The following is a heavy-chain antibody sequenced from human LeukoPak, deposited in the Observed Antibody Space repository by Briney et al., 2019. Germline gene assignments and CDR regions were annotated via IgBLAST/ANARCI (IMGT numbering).Heavy chain of an antibody. V-gene: IGHV3-23*01. J-gene: IGHJ4*02. Sequence: GSLRPSCAASGFTFTSYSMNWVRQAPGKGLEWVSTISGGGGSTYYADSVKGRFTISRDNSKNTLYLQVNSLRAEDTAVYYCAKGGKWDVTPFDYWGQGTLVTVSS. CDR1: GFTFTSYS. CDR3: AKGGKWDVTPFDY. D-gene: IGHD1-26*01. CDR2: ISGGGGST.